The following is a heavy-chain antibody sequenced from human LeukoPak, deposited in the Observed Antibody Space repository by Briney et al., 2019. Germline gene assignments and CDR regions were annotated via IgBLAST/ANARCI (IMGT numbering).Heavy chain of an antibody. D-gene: IGHD3-10*01. J-gene: IGHJ6*03. CDR2: ISAYNGNT. V-gene: IGHV1-18*01. Sequence: ASVKVSCKASGYTFTSYAMNWVRQAPGQGLEWMGWISAYNGNTNYAQKLQGRVTMTTDTSTSTAYMELRSLRSDDTAVYYCARAHGEGSGSYLSPYYYYYYYMDVWGKGTTVTVSS. CDR3: ARAHGEGSGSYLSPYYYYYYYMDV. CDR1: GYTFTSYA.